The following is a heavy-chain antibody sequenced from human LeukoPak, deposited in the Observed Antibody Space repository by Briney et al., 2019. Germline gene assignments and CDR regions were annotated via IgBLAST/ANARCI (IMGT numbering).Heavy chain of an antibody. D-gene: IGHD5-18*01. CDR2: INLDGSTK. CDR1: RFTFSTSW. J-gene: IGHJ3*02. V-gene: IGHV3-7*01. Sequence: PGGSLRLSCTASRFTFSTSWMAWVRQAPGKGLEWVANINLDGSTKNFVDSVKGRFTISRDNAKNSPYLQMDSLRAEDTAVYYCARDSGYNAFDIWGQGTMVTVSS. CDR3: ARDSGYNAFDI.